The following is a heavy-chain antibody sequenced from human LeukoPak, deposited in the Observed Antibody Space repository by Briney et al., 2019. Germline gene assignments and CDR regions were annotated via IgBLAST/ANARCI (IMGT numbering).Heavy chain of an antibody. CDR3: ARVFPGSDYSTGFGTDY. D-gene: IGHD3-22*01. CDR1: GFTFSSYS. Sequence: PGGSLRLSCAASGFTFSSYSMNWVRQAPGKGLEWVSTISSTSSYIYYADSLRGRFAISRDNDKNSLYLQMYSLRAEDTAVYYCARVFPGSDYSTGFGTDYWGQGTLVTVSS. CDR2: ISSTSSYI. V-gene: IGHV3-21*01. J-gene: IGHJ4*02.